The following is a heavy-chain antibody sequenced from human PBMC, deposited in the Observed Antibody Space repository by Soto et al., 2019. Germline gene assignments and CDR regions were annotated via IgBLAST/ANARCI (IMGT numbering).Heavy chain of an antibody. V-gene: IGHV3-23*01. J-gene: IGHJ4*02. Sequence: EVQLLESGGGLVQPGGSLRVSCAASGFTFSSYAMSWVRQAPGEGLEWVSAISGSGSSTYYRGSVKGRFTISSDNAENALYLQSDSLRAEATAVYYCAKAPQRYCSSPTCAPPADFWGQGTLVTVSS. CDR1: GFTFSSYA. CDR3: AKAPQRYCSSPTCAPPADF. D-gene: IGHD2-2*01. CDR2: ISGSGSST.